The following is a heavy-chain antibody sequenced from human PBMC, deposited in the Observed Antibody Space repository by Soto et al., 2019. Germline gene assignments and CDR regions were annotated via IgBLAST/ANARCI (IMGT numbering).Heavy chain of an antibody. V-gene: IGHV3-23*01. D-gene: IGHD1-26*01. CDR3: VRDDVGVGIDS. J-gene: IGHJ4*02. CDR2: ITASGDST. Sequence: PGGSLRLSCAASGITFNTHAMSWVRQAPGKGLEWVSTITASGDSTYHADSVKGRFTISRDNAKNTLFLQMNSLRADDTAVYYCVRDDVGVGIDSWGPGTLVTVSS. CDR1: GITFNTHA.